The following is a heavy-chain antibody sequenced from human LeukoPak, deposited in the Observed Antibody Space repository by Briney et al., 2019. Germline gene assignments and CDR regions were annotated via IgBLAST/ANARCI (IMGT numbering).Heavy chain of an antibody. Sequence: PSQTLSLTCAVSGGSISSGGYSWSWIRQPPGKGLEWIGYIYHSRSTYYNPSLKSRVTISVDRSKNQFSLKLSTVTAADTAVYYCARLVAATGNFDYWGQGTLVTVSS. CDR2: IYHSRST. J-gene: IGHJ4*02. V-gene: IGHV4-30-2*01. CDR1: GGSISSGGYS. D-gene: IGHD6-13*01. CDR3: ARLVAATGNFDY.